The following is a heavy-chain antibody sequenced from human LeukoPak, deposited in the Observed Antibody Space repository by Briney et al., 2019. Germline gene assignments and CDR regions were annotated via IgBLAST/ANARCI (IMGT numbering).Heavy chain of an antibody. Sequence: GGSLRLSCAASGFTVSSNYMSWVRQAPGKGLEWVSVIYSGGSTYYADSVKGRFTISRDNSKNTLYLQVNSLRAEDTAVYYCAAYDSSGYYYATDAFDIWGQGTMVTVSS. V-gene: IGHV3-66*01. D-gene: IGHD3-22*01. CDR2: IYSGGST. J-gene: IGHJ3*02. CDR3: AAYDSSGYYYATDAFDI. CDR1: GFTVSSNY.